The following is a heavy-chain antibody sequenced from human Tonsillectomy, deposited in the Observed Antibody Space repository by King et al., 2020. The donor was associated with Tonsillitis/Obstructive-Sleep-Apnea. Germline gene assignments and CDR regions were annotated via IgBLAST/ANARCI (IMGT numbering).Heavy chain of an antibody. D-gene: IGHD3-10*01. CDR1: GGSISSSSYY. V-gene: IGHV4-39*01. CDR3: ARLEFRGWFDP. Sequence: LQLQESGPGLVKPSETLSLTCTVSGGSISSSSYYWGWIRQPPGKGLEWIGSIYYSGSTYYNPSLKSRVTISVDTSKNQFSLKLSSVTAADTAVYFCARLEFRGWFDPWGQGTLVTVSS. CDR2: IYYSGST. J-gene: IGHJ5*02.